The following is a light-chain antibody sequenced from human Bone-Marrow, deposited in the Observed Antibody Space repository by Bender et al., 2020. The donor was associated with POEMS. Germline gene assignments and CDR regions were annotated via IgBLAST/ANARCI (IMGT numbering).Light chain of an antibody. CDR3: AAWEDSLNGWV. J-gene: IGLJ3*02. Sequence: QSALTQPASVSGTPGQRVTISCSGSSSNIGTNPVNWYQQLPGTAPKLLIYNNDKRPSGIPDRFSASKSGTSATLGITGLQSEDEADYYCAAWEDSLNGWVFGGGTKLTVL. V-gene: IGLV1-44*01. CDR2: NND. CDR1: SSNIGTNP.